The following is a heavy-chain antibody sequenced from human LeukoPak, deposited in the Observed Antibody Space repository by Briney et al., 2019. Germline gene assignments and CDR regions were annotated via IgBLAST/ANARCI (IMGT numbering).Heavy chain of an antibody. CDR2: ISSSSYI. V-gene: IGHV3-21*01. CDR3: ARVGLDPVVVPVWYGLNCMDV. Sequence: GGSLRLSYAASGFTFSSYSMNWVRQAPGKGLEWVSSISSSSYIYYADSVKGRFTISRDNAKNSLYLQMNSLRAEDTAVYYCARVGLDPVVVPVWYGLNCMDVWGKGTTVTVSS. CDR1: GFTFSSYS. J-gene: IGHJ6*03. D-gene: IGHD2-2*01.